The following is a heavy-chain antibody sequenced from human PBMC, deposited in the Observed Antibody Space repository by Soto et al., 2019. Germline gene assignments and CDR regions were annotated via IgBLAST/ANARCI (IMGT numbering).Heavy chain of an antibody. D-gene: IGHD5-18*01. Sequence: EVQLEESGGALVQPGRSLRLSCAASGFTFDDAMYWVRQVLGKGLEWVSSISWNSGNIGYADSVKGRFTTSRDNAENSRYLQMNSLRPEDTALYYCVRSKGGYSYGTPFDYWGQGTLVTVSS. CDR2: ISWNSGNI. CDR1: GFTFDDA. V-gene: IGHV3-9*01. J-gene: IGHJ4*02. CDR3: VRSKGGYSYGTPFDY.